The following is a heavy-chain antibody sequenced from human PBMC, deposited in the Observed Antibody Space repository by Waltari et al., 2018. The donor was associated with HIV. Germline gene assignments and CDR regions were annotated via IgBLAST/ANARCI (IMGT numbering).Heavy chain of an antibody. V-gene: IGHV3-11*01. CDR1: GFSFSDFY. Sequence: QEQVVESGGGLVKPGGSLRLSCVASGFSFSDFYMTWIRQAPGRGLEWVSYISTSVRTMYYADSVKGRFTISRDNAKNSLYLQMNSLRAEDTAVYYCARVGSYYKWGYFDYWGQGTLVTVSS. J-gene: IGHJ4*02. CDR2: ISTSVRTM. CDR3: ARVGSYYKWGYFDY. D-gene: IGHD3-10*01.